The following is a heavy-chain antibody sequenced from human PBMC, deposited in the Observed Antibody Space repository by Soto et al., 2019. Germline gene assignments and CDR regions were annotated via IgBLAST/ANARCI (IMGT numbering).Heavy chain of an antibody. Sequence: VQLVESGGGVVQPGRSLRLSCAASGFTFSSYGMHWVRQAPGKGLEWVAVIWCDGSNKYYADSVKGRFTISRDNSKNTLYLQMNSLRDEDTAVYYCARDMLWFGELGAFDILGQGTMVTVSS. V-gene: IGHV3-33*01. D-gene: IGHD3-10*01. CDR3: ARDMLWFGELGAFDI. CDR2: IWCDGSNK. CDR1: GFTFSSYG. J-gene: IGHJ3*02.